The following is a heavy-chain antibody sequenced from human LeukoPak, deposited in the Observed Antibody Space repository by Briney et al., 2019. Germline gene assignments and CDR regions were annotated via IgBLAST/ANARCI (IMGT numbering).Heavy chain of an antibody. D-gene: IGHD6-6*01. CDR1: GGSISTYY. CDR2: IYTSGST. V-gene: IGHV4-4*07. CDR3: ARATEGYSSSVVYMDV. J-gene: IGHJ6*03. Sequence: SETLSLTCAVSGGSISTYYWSWIRQPAGKGLEWIGRIYTSGSTNYNPSLKSRVTMSVDTSKNQFSLKLSSVTAADTAVYYCARATEGYSSSVVYMDVWGKGTTVTVSS.